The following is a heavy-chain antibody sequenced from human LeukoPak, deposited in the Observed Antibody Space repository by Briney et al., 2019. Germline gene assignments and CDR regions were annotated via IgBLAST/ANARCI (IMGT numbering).Heavy chain of an antibody. V-gene: IGHV3-48*01. CDR3: ARGITMIVVVTEDAFDI. CDR1: GFTFSSYS. Sequence: GGSLRLSCAASGFTFSSYSMNWVRQAPGKGLEWVSYIRSSSSTIYYADSVKGRFTISRDNAKNSLYLQMNSLRAEDTAVYYCARGITMIVVVTEDAFDIWGQGTMVTVSS. D-gene: IGHD3-22*01. J-gene: IGHJ3*02. CDR2: IRSSSSTI.